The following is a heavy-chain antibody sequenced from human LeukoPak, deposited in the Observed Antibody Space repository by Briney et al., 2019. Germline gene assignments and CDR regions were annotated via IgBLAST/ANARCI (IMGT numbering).Heavy chain of an antibody. CDR1: GGSTTSTSYY. Sequence: PETLSLTCVVSGGSTTSTSYYWAWARQPAGKGRGWIGIIYYSGSPYYNPSLKSRVTISVDTSKNQFSLKLNSVTAANTAVYDCARDNWGDYCYYGMDVWGQGTTVTVSS. V-gene: IGHV4-39*07. D-gene: IGHD7-27*01. J-gene: IGHJ6*02. CDR2: IYYSGSP. CDR3: ARDNWGDYCYYGMDV.